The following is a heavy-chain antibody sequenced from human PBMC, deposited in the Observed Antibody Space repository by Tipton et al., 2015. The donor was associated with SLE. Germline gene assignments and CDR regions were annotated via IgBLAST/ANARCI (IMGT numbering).Heavy chain of an antibody. CDR3: AKGHIVLVPDAFDI. V-gene: IGHV3-53*01. CDR2: IYSGGST. CDR1: GFTFSDYY. Sequence: GSLRLSCAASGFTFSDYYMSWVRQAPGKGLEWVSVIYSGGSTYYADSVKGRFTISRDNSKNTLYLQMNSLRAEDTAVYYCAKGHIVLVPDAFDIWGQGPRVSVSS. D-gene: IGHD6-13*01. J-gene: IGHJ3*02.